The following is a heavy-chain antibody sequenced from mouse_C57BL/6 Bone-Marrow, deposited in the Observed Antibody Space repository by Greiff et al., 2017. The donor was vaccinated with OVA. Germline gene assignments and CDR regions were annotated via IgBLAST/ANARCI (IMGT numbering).Heavy chain of an antibody. D-gene: IGHD2-1*01. CDR2: INPGSGGT. CDR1: GYAFTNYL. J-gene: IGHJ1*03. V-gene: IGHV1-54*01. Sequence: QVQLQQSGAELVRPGTSVKVSCKASGYAFTNYLIEWVKQRPGQGLEWIGVINPGSGGTNYNEKFKGKATLTADKSSSTAYMQLSSLSSEDSAVYFCARCEGNSEYYGVWGTGATVTVSS. CDR3: ARCEGNSEYYGV.